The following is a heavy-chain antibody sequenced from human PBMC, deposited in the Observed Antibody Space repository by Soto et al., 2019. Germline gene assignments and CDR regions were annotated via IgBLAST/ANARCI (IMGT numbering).Heavy chain of an antibody. CDR2: IIPIFGTV. J-gene: IGHJ1*01. V-gene: IGHV1-69*05. CDR3: ATGGERDYYQHSGWR. Sequence: QVQLVQSGAEVKKPGSSVKVSCKASGGTFSNYALDWVRQAPGQGLEWMGGIIPIFGTVRHAQNFQGRVTXPXPXSXXTAYMELSSLRYEDTAMYCCATGGERDYYQHSGWRWGQGTLVNVSS. CDR1: GGTFSNYA. D-gene: IGHD3-22*01.